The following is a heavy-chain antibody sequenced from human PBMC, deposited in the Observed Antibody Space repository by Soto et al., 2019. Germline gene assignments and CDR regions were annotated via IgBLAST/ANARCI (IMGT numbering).Heavy chain of an antibody. J-gene: IGHJ6*02. Sequence: ASVKVSCKASGYTFTSYYIHWVRQAPGQGLEWMGWISGYNGKTNYAQKVQDRVTMTTDTSTSTVYMELRSLRSDDTAVYYCARGGDVPYYYYGMDVWGQGTTVTVSS. D-gene: IGHD2-21*02. CDR3: ARGGDVPYYYYGMDV. CDR2: ISGYNGKT. CDR1: GYTFTSYY. V-gene: IGHV1-18*04.